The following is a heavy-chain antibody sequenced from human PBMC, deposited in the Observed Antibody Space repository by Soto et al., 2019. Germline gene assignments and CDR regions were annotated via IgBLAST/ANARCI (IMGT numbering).Heavy chain of an antibody. CDR2: INPNSGDT. J-gene: IGHJ4*02. Sequence: QVQLVQSGAEVKKLGASVKVSCKASGYTFTAYYIHWVRQAPGQGLEWVGWINPNSGDTNYAQRFQGWVTMTGDTSVSTAYMDLTRLRSDDTAVYYCARGGYTYGYVLDYWGQGTLVTVPS. CDR3: ARGGYTYGYVLDY. D-gene: IGHD5-18*01. V-gene: IGHV1-2*04. CDR1: GYTFTAYY.